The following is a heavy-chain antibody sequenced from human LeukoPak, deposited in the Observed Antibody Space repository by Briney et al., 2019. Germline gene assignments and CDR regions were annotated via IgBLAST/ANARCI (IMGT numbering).Heavy chain of an antibody. CDR1: SDSISSSSYY. CDR2: IYYRGST. D-gene: IGHD3-16*01. V-gene: IGHV4-39*07. J-gene: IGHJ4*02. Sequence: SETLSLTCTVSSDSISSSSYYWGWIRQPPGKGLEWIGNIYYRGSTYYNPSLKSRVTISVDTSRNQFSLRLTSVTAADTAVYYCARDSDSVWGSYRYSTIDYWGQGTLVTVSS. CDR3: ARDSDSVWGSYRYSTIDY.